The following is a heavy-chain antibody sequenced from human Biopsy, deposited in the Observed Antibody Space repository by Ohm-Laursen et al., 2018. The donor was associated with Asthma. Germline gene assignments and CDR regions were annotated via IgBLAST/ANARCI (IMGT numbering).Heavy chain of an antibody. D-gene: IGHD2-2*01. CDR2: VHFTGST. CDR3: ARASSTWSQSGPHYFDR. Sequence: SETLSLTCTVSPGSINDYYWNWIRQFPGKGLEWIGYVHFTGSTRFNPSLKSRVTISVDTSSDQVSLKLTSATAADTAIYFCARASSTWSQSGPHYFDRWGQGTLVTVSS. V-gene: IGHV4-59*01. J-gene: IGHJ5*02. CDR1: PGSINDYY.